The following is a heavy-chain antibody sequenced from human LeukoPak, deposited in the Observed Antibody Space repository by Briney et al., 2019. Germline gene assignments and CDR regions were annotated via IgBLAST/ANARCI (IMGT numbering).Heavy chain of an antibody. Sequence: SVKVSCKASGGTFISYAISWVRQAPGQGLEWMGRIIPIFGTANYAQKFQGRVTITTDESTSTAYMELSSLRSEDTAVYYCASHYYGSGDPQFDYWGQGTLVTVSS. J-gene: IGHJ4*02. CDR2: IIPIFGTA. V-gene: IGHV1-69*05. D-gene: IGHD3-10*01. CDR3: ASHYYGSGDPQFDY. CDR1: GGTFISYA.